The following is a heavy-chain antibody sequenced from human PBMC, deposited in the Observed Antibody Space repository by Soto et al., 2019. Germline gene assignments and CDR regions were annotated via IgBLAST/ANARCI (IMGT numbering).Heavy chain of an antibody. CDR2: VYYSGST. Sequence: SETLSLTCTVSGGSISSHSWSWIRQPPGEGLEWIGHVYYSGSTNYNPSLKSRVTISVDTFKNQFSLRLTSVTAADTAVYYCATHGVVTAPLGFLELDHWGQGILVT. V-gene: IGHV4-59*08. CDR1: GGSISSHS. D-gene: IGHD2-21*02. J-gene: IGHJ4*02. CDR3: ATHGVVTAPLGFLELDH.